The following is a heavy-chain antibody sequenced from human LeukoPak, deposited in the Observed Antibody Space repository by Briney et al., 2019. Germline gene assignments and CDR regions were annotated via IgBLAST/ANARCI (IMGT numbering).Heavy chain of an antibody. Sequence: GGSLRLSCAASGFTFSSYSMNWVRQAPRKGLEWVSYISSSSSTIYYADSVKGRFTISRDDSRNTLYLQMNSLRAEDTAVYYCSKKGQADNDGKPDWGQGTLVTVSS. J-gene: IGHJ4*02. V-gene: IGHV3-48*01. CDR3: SKKGQADNDGKPD. D-gene: IGHD1-1*01. CDR2: ISSSSSTI. CDR1: GFTFSSYS.